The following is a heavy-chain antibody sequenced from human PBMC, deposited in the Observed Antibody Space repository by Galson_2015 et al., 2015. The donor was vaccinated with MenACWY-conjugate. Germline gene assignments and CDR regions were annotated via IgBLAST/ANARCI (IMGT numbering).Heavy chain of an antibody. D-gene: IGHD2-21*02. Sequence: SLRLSCAASEFTFSSYPMSWVRQAPGKGLEWVSRIRGSGENTYYLDSVKGRFTVSRDNSHNTLYLQMNSLRSEDTAFYYCAKGDTSVTAPYSWGQGTLVTVSS. J-gene: IGHJ4*02. CDR1: EFTFSSYP. V-gene: IGHV3-23*01. CDR2: IRGSGENT. CDR3: AKGDTSVTAPYS.